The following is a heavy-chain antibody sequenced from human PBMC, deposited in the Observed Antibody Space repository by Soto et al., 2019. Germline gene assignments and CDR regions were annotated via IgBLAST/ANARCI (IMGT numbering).Heavy chain of an antibody. CDR3: ASLGGYSGYDPFDY. Sequence: EVQLLESGGGLVEPGGSLRLSCAASGFHFSIYAMGWVRQAPGKGLEWVSVISGNGGSTYYPDSVKGRFSISRDISKNTLFLEMNSLRAEDTAIYYCASLGGYSGYDPFDYWGQGTLVTVSS. V-gene: IGHV3-23*01. D-gene: IGHD5-12*01. J-gene: IGHJ4*02. CDR1: GFHFSIYA. CDR2: ISGNGGST.